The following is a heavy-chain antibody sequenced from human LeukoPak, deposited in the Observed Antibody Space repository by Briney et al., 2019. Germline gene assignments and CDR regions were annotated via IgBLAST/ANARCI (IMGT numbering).Heavy chain of an antibody. Sequence: PSETLSLTCAVYGGSFSGYYWSWIRQPPGKGLEWIGEINHSGSTNYNPSLKSRVTISVDTSKNQFSLKLSSVTAADTAVYYCARPYSSSSAWAKDVWGKGTTVTVS. CDR2: INHSGST. CDR3: ARPYSSSSAWAKDV. CDR1: GGSFSGYY. D-gene: IGHD6-6*01. V-gene: IGHV4-34*01. J-gene: IGHJ6*03.